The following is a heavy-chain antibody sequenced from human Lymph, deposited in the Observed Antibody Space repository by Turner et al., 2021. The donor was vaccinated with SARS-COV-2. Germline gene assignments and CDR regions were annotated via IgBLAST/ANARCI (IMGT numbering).Heavy chain of an antibody. Sequence: EVQLLESGGGLVQPGGSLRLSCAASGFTFSSYGMSWVRQAPGKGLEWVSAINGSGGSTYYADSVKGRFTISRDNSNNTLYLQMNSLRAEDTAVYYCTRGSGAGDYWGQGTLVTVSS. V-gene: IGHV3-23*01. D-gene: IGHD7-27*01. CDR3: TRGSGAGDY. CDR1: GFTFSSYG. J-gene: IGHJ4*02. CDR2: INGSGGST.